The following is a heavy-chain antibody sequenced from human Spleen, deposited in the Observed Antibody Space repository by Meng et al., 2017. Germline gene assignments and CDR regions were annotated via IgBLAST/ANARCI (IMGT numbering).Heavy chain of an antibody. CDR2: IWYDGSKE. D-gene: IGHD2-21*01. Sequence: VQLVESGGGLVQSGGSLRLSCAASGFTFSYYGMHWVRQAPGKGLEWVAVIWYDGSKEYSADSVKGRFIISRDNSENTLYPRMNNLRVEDTAVYYCVVGADSPFKDWGQGTLVTVSS. V-gene: IGHV3-33*08. CDR1: GFTFSYYG. CDR3: VVGADSPFKD. J-gene: IGHJ4*02.